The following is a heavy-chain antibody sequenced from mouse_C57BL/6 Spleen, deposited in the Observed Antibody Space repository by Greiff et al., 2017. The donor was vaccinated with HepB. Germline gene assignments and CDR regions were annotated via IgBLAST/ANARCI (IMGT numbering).Heavy chain of an antibody. D-gene: IGHD2-2*01. V-gene: IGHV1-55*01. CDR3: ARFGYCGYDGYFYFDV. Sequence: QVQLQQSGAELVKPGASVKMSCKASGYTFTSYWITWVKQRPGQGLEWIGDIYPGSGSTNYNEKFKSKATLTVDTSSSTAYMQLSSLTSEDSAVYYCARFGYCGYDGYFYFDVWGTGTTVTVSS. CDR1: GYTFTSYW. J-gene: IGHJ1*03. CDR2: IYPGSGST.